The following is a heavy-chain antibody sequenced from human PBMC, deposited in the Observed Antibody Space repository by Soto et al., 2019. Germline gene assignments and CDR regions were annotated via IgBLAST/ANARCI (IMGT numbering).Heavy chain of an antibody. J-gene: IGHJ4*02. CDR3: AQSRLTSSMITFGGVTPRPYYFDC. D-gene: IGHD3-16*01. V-gene: IGHV2-5*02. CDR2: VYWDDDK. Sequence: SGPTLVNPTQTLTLTCTVSGFSFSTSGVGVGWIRQPPGKALEWLALVYWDDDKRYSPSLKSRLTITKETSKNQVVLAMANMDPVATGTYYCAQSRLTSSMITFGGVTPRPYYFDCWGQGTLVTVSS. CDR1: GFSFSTSGVG.